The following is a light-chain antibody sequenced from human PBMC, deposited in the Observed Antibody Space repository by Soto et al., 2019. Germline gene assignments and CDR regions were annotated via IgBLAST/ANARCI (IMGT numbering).Light chain of an antibody. CDR2: GAS. J-gene: IGKJ1*01. Sequence: IVMQPSPNTLSVAPGESAPLSCRASQSVSSNLAWYQQKPGQAPRLLIYGASTRATGIPARFSGSGSGTEFTLTISSLQSEDFAVYYCQQYNNWPQTFGQGTKVDIK. V-gene: IGKV3-15*01. CDR1: QSVSSN. CDR3: QQYNNWPQT.